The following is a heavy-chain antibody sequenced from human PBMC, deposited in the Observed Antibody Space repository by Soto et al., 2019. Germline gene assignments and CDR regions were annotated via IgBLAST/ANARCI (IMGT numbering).Heavy chain of an antibody. CDR3: ARDGLGAYTYGSYYFDY. Sequence: EVQLLESGGGLVQPGGSLRLSCAASGFTFSNYAMSWVRQAPGKGLEWVSTISTSGGSTYSADSVKGRFTISRDNSKNTLYLQMNSLRAEATAVYYCARDGLGAYTYGSYYFDYWGQGTLVTVSS. J-gene: IGHJ4*02. D-gene: IGHD5-18*01. CDR1: GFTFSNYA. V-gene: IGHV3-23*01. CDR2: ISTSGGST.